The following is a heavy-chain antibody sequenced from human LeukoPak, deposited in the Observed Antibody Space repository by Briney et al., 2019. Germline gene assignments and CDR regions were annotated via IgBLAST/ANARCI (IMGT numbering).Heavy chain of an antibody. CDR1: GGTFSSYA. CDR2: IIPILGIA. CDR3: ARESHSSSWYEVRYFDY. J-gene: IGHJ4*02. Sequence: SVKVSCTASGGTFSSYAISWGRQAPGQGHEWMGRIIPILGIANYAQKFQGRVTITADKSTSTAYMELSSLRSEHTAVYYCARESHSSSWYEVRYFDYWGQGTLVTVSS. V-gene: IGHV1-69*04. D-gene: IGHD6-13*01.